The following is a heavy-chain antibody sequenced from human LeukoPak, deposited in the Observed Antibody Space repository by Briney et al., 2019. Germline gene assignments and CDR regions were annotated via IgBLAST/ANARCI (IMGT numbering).Heavy chain of an antibody. Sequence: SETLSLTCTVSGGSISSYYWSWIRQPPGKGLQWIGSIDYSGTTNYNASLKSRLTISVDTSKHQFSLKLRSVTAADTAVYYCARGGDSSGPNDYWGQGTLVTVSS. CDR2: IDYSGTT. J-gene: IGHJ4*02. D-gene: IGHD3-22*01. V-gene: IGHV4-59*01. CDR3: ARGGDSSGPNDY. CDR1: GGSISSYY.